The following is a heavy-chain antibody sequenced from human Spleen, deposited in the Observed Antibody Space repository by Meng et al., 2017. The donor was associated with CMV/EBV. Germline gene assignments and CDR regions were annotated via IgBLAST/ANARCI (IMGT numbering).Heavy chain of an antibody. D-gene: IGHD6-6*01. J-gene: IGHJ4*02. CDR2: IYYSGST. V-gene: IGHV4-39*07. CDR3: ARLTDSSLNPFDY. Sequence: ESLKISCTVSGGSISSSSYYWGWIRQPPGKGLEWIGSIYYSGSTYYNPSLKSRVTISVDTSKNQFSLKLSSVTAADTAVYYCARLTDSSLNPFDYWGQGTLVTVS. CDR1: GGSISSSSYY.